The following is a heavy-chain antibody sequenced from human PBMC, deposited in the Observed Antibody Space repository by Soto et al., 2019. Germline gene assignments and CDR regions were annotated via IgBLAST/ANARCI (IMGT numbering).Heavy chain of an antibody. CDR1: GYTFSTSG. J-gene: IGHJ6*02. Sequence: QAQLEQSGAEVKKPGASVKVSCKSSGYTFSTSGISWVRQAPGQGLEWMGWISTYNGDANYAQWFQGRVTMTTDTSTSTTFMELRSLRSDDTAVYYCAREGPRPYYYYGMDVWGQGTTVTVSS. V-gene: IGHV1-18*01. CDR3: AREGPRPYYYYGMDV. CDR2: ISTYNGDA. D-gene: IGHD6-6*01.